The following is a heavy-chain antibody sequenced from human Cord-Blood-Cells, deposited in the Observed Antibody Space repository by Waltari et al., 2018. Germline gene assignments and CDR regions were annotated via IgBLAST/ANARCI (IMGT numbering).Heavy chain of an antibody. CDR3: ARQIPAADY. J-gene: IGHJ4*02. D-gene: IGHD2-2*01. Sequence: EVQLVQSGAEVKKPGESLKISCKGSGYSFTSYWIGWVRQMAGKGLEWMGIIYPCDSYPRYHPSFQGQVTIAAENSISTAYLQWSSLKASYTAMYYCARQIPAADYWGQGTLVTVSS. V-gene: IGHV5-51*01. CDR1: GYSFTSYW. CDR2: IYPCDSYP.